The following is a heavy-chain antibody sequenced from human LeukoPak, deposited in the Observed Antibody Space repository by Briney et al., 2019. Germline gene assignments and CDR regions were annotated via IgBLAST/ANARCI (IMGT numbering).Heavy chain of an antibody. CDR2: ISSSSSYI. Sequence: PGGSLRLSCAASGFTFSSYSMNWVRQAPGKGLEWVSSISSSSSYICYADSVKGRFTISRDNAKNSLYLQMNSLRAEDTAVYYCARDMGYCSGGSCPDAFDIWGQGTIVTVSS. CDR3: ARDMGYCSGGSCPDAFDI. CDR1: GFTFSSYS. J-gene: IGHJ3*02. V-gene: IGHV3-21*01. D-gene: IGHD2-15*01.